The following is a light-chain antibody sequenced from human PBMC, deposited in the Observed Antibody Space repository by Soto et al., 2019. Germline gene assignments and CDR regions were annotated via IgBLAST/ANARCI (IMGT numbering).Light chain of an antibody. CDR3: QQYCSSPRA. Sequence: EIVLTQSPGTLSLSPGERATLSCRASQSVSSSSLAWYQQKPGQAPRLLIYGASSRATGIPDRFSGSGSGTDFTLTINRLEPEDFAVYYCQQYCSSPRAFGQGPKVEI. J-gene: IGKJ1*01. V-gene: IGKV3-20*01. CDR1: QSVSSSS. CDR2: GAS.